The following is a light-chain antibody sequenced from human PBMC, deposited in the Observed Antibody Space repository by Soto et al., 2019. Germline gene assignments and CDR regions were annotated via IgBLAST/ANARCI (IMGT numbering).Light chain of an antibody. V-gene: IGLV2-8*01. Sequence: QSVLTQPPSASGSPGQSVTISCSGTSSDVGAYNYVSWYQQHPGKAPKLMIYDVIKRPSGVPDRFSGSKSGNTASLTVSGLQAEDEADYYCSSYAVSTNWVFGGGTQLTVL. CDR3: SSYAVSTNWV. CDR2: DVI. J-gene: IGLJ7*01. CDR1: SSDVGAYNY.